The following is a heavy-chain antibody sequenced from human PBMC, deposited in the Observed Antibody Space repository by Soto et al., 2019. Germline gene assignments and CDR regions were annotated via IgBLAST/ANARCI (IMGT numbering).Heavy chain of an antibody. Sequence: TLSLTCTVSGGSISSYYWSWIRQPPGKGLEWIGYIYYSGSTNYNPSLKSRVTISVDTSKNQFSLKLSSVTAADTAVYYCARDRDGSYPAAFDIWGQGTMVTVSS. CDR2: IYYSGST. V-gene: IGHV4-59*01. D-gene: IGHD1-26*01. CDR3: ARDRDGSYPAAFDI. J-gene: IGHJ3*02. CDR1: GGSISSYY.